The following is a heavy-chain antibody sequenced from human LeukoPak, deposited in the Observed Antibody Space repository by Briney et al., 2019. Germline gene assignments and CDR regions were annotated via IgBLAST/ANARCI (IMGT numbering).Heavy chain of an antibody. J-gene: IGHJ4*02. D-gene: IGHD2-2*01. CDR3: ATRGSTSSY. CDR2: IKPDGSEE. Sequence: GGSLRLSCAASGFSFSTFWMTWVRQAPGKGLQWVASIKPDGSEEYYVDSVKGRFTISRDNAKDSLYLQMNSLRAEDTAVYYCATRGSTSSYWGQGTLATISS. CDR1: GFSFSTFW. V-gene: IGHV3-7*02.